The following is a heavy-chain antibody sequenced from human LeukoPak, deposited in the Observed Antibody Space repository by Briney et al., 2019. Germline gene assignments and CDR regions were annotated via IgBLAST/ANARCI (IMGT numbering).Heavy chain of an antibody. D-gene: IGHD6-13*01. Sequence: SETLSLTCTVSSGSISSRSYYWGWIRQPPGKGLEWIGSIYHSGITYYNPSLRSRVTISVDTSKNQFSLKLSSVTAADTAVYYCAGAQQLVLDHRFDPWGQGTLVTVSS. CDR2: IYHSGIT. CDR1: SGSISSRSYY. V-gene: IGHV4-39*01. CDR3: AGAQQLVLDHRFDP. J-gene: IGHJ5*02.